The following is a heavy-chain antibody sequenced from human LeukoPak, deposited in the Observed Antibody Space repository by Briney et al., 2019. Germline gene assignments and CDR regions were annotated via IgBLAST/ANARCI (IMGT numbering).Heavy chain of an antibody. Sequence: KASETLSLTCSVSGYSISSGYYWGWIRQPPGKGLEWIGSIYRNGSTYYNLSLKSRVTLSVDTSRDQLSLKLTSVTASDTAVYYCVRGLTGPLGAFDIWGQGTTVTVSS. CDR3: VRGLTGPLGAFDI. J-gene: IGHJ3*02. V-gene: IGHV4-38-2*02. CDR2: IYRNGST. D-gene: IGHD3-22*01. CDR1: GYSISSGYY.